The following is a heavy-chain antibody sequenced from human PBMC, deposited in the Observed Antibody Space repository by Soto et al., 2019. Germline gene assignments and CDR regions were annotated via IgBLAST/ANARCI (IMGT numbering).Heavy chain of an antibody. J-gene: IGHJ6*03. CDR3: ARGEQQLVSYYYMDV. D-gene: IGHD6-13*01. V-gene: IGHV4-34*01. Sequence: PSETLSLTCAVYGGSFSGYYWSWIRQPPGKGLEWIGEINHSGSTNYNPSLKSRVTISVDTSKNQFSLKLSSVTAADTAVYYCARGEQQLVSYYYMDVWGKGTTLTVSS. CDR1: GGSFSGYY. CDR2: INHSGST.